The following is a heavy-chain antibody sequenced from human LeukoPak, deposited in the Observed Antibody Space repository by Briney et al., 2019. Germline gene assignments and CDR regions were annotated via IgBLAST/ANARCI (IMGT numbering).Heavy chain of an antibody. Sequence: SETLSLTCTVSGGSISSHYWSWIRQPPGKGLEWIGYTYYSGSTNYNPSLSSRVTISVDTSKNQFSLKLSSVTAADTAVYYCARCYYDSNGYYDDVFDIWGQGTMVTVSS. CDR3: ARCYYDSNGYYDDVFDI. CDR2: TYYSGST. J-gene: IGHJ3*02. CDR1: GGSISSHY. D-gene: IGHD3-22*01. V-gene: IGHV4-59*11.